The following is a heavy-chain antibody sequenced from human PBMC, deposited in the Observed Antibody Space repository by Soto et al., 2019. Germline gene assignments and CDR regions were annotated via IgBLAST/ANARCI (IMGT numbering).Heavy chain of an antibody. V-gene: IGHV3-48*01. Sequence: GGSLRLSCAAAGFTVDSYSINWVRQAPGKGLEWVSYISSSSGSIFYADSVRGRFTISRDNAKNSVFLHLNSLRVEDTAVYYCARDNDGAQFASSYNALWGQGTLV. CDR2: ISSSSGSI. J-gene: IGHJ4*02. D-gene: IGHD6-6*01. CDR1: GFTVDSYS. CDR3: ARDNDGAQFASSYNAL.